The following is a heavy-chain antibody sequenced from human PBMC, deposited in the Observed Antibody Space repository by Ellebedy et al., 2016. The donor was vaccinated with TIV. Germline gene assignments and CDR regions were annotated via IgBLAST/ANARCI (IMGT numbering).Heavy chain of an antibody. Sequence: PGGSLRLSCAASGFTFSSYAMRWVRQAPGKGLEWVSTITDSGGRTFYADSVKGRFTISSDNSKNTLYLQMNSLRADDTAMYYCAKLGGVLSWYADYWGLGTLVTVSS. J-gene: IGHJ4*02. V-gene: IGHV3-23*01. D-gene: IGHD6-13*01. CDR1: GFTFSSYA. CDR2: ITDSGGRT. CDR3: AKLGGVLSWYADY.